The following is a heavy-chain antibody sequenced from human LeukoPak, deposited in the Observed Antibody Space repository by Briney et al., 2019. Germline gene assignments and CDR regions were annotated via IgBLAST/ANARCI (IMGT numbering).Heavy chain of an antibody. CDR2: ISAYNGNT. D-gene: IGHD3-9*01. CDR1: GYTFTSYG. J-gene: IGHJ4*02. V-gene: IGHV1-18*04. Sequence: ASVKVSCKASGYTFTSYGISWVRQAPGQGLEWMGWISAYNGNTNYAQKLQGRVTMTTDTSTSTAYMELRSLRSDDTAVYYCARGREYYDILTGYYYFDYWGQGTLVTVFS. CDR3: ARGREYYDILTGYYYFDY.